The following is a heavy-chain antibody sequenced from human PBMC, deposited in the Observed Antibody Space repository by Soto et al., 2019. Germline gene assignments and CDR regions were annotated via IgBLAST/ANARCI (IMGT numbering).Heavy chain of an antibody. CDR2: MYNTGST. J-gene: IGHJ6*02. D-gene: IGHD2-21*02. CDR3: ARDLWGYCGTDCYPLDV. V-gene: IGHV4-59*01. CDR1: GGTISRYY. Sequence: SETLSLTCTVSGGTISRYYWSWIRQPPGKGLEWIGYMYNTGSTVYNPSFKSRVTISVDTSKNQFSLKLNSVTAADTAVYYCARDLWGYCGTDCYPLDVWGQGTTVT.